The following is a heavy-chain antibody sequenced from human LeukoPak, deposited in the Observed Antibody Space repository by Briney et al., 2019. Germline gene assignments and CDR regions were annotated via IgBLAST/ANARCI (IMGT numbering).Heavy chain of an antibody. Sequence: GGSLRLSCGASGFTFSDYSMNWVRQAPGKGLAWVASITSAGGYKYYADSVKGRFTISRDNAQSSLFLQMNSLRAEDTAVYFCATSGGFVLPNAITGNWYMDVWGRGTSVTVSS. D-gene: IGHD2-2*01. J-gene: IGHJ6*03. CDR2: ITSAGGYK. CDR3: ATSGGFVLPNAITGNWYMDV. CDR1: GFTFSDYS. V-gene: IGHV3-21*01.